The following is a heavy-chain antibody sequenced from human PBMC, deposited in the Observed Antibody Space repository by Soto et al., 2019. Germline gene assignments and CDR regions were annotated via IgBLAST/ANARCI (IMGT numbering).Heavy chain of an antibody. V-gene: IGHV2-5*02. D-gene: IGHD6-13*01. J-gene: IGHJ5*02. CDR3: AHRQASTRIAAAGTNWFDP. CDR2: IYWDDDK. Sequence: SGPTLVNPTQTLTLTCTFSGFSLSTSGVGVGWIRQPPGKALEWLALIYWDDDKRYSPSLKSRLTITKDTSKNQVVLTMTNMDPVDTATYYCAHRQASTRIAAAGTNWFDPWGQGTLVTVSS. CDR1: GFSLSTSGVG.